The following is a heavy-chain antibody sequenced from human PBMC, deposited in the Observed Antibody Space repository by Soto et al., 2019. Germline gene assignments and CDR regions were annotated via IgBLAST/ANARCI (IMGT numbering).Heavy chain of an antibody. CDR2: ISSSSSYI. J-gene: IGHJ6*03. V-gene: IGHV3-21*01. Sequence: HGGSLRLCCAACGLTFCSYSMNWVRQAPGKGLEWVSFISSSSSYIYYADSVKGRFTISRDNAKNSLYLQMNSLRAEDTAVYYCARDGVTGTTGNDYYYYYYMDVWGKGTTVTVSS. CDR3: ARDGVTGTTGNDYYYYYYMDV. CDR1: GLTFCSYS. D-gene: IGHD1-7*01.